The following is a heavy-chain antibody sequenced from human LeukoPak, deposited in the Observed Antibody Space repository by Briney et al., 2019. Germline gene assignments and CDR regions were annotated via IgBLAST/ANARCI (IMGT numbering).Heavy chain of an antibody. CDR3: AREEGRSWLTGYSGMDV. D-gene: IGHD6-13*01. V-gene: IGHV3-21*01. J-gene: IGHJ6*02. Sequence: GGSLRLSCAASGFTFNTYTMNWVRQTPGRGLEWVSSISSGSTHMYYADSVKGRFTISRDNAENSLYLQMNSLGAEDTAVYYCAREEGRSWLTGYSGMDVWGQGISVTVSS. CDR1: GFTFNTYT. CDR2: ISSGSTHM.